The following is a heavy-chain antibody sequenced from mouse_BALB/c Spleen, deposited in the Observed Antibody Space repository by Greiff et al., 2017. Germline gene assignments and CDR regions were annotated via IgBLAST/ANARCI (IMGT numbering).Heavy chain of an antibody. D-gene: IGHD1-1*01. J-gene: IGHJ1*01. CDR1: VFTFSSFG. Sequence: EVKLMESGGGLVQPGGSRKLSCAASVFTFSSFGMHWVRQAPEKGLEWVAYISSGSSTIYYADTVKGRFTISRDNPKNTLFLQMTSLRSEDTAMYYCARLNYYGSSYWYFDVWGAGTTVTVSS. V-gene: IGHV5-17*02. CDR2: ISSGSSTI. CDR3: ARLNYYGSSYWYFDV.